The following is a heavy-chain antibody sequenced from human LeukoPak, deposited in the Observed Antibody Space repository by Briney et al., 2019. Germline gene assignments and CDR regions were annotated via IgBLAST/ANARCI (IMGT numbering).Heavy chain of an antibody. CDR1: GGSISSYY. Sequence: PSETLSLTCTVSGGSISSYYWSWIRQPPGKGLEWIEYIYSSGSTNYNPSLKSRVTISLDTSKSQFSLKLSSVTAADTAVYYCARLRGFGVITAYYYAMDVWGRGTTVTVSS. CDR3: ARLRGFGVITAYYYAMDV. D-gene: IGHD3-3*01. CDR2: IYSSGST. J-gene: IGHJ6*02. V-gene: IGHV4-59*08.